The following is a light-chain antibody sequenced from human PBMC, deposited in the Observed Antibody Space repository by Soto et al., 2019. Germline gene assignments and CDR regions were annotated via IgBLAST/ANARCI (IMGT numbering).Light chain of an antibody. CDR1: GSNIGSNS. Sequence: QSVLTQPPSVSAAPGQTVTISCSGSGSNIGSNSVSWDQQVPGTAPKLLLYDNNKRPSGIPDRFSGSKSGTSATLGITGLQTADEADYYCGTWESYLSVGVFGGGTKLTVL. V-gene: IGLV1-51*01. CDR3: GTWESYLSVGV. CDR2: DNN. J-gene: IGLJ2*01.